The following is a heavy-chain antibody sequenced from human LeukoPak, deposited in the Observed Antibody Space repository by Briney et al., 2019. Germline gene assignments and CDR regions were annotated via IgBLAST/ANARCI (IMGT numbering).Heavy chain of an antibody. V-gene: IGHV4-39*07. CDR3: ARASSGGYAPYYYYMDV. Sequence: GSLRLSCAASGFTFSSYGMSWIRQPPGKGLEWIGSIYYSGSTYYNPSLKSRVTISVDTSKNQFSLKLSSVTAADTAVYYCARASSGGYAPYYYYMDVWGKGTTVTVSS. J-gene: IGHJ6*03. D-gene: IGHD1-26*01. CDR1: GFTFSSYG. CDR2: IYYSGST.